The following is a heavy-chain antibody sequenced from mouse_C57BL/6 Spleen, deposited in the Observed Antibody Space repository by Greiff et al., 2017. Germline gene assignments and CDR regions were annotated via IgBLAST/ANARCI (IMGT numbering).Heavy chain of an antibody. V-gene: IGHV1-82*01. Sequence: VQLQQSGPELVKPGASVKISCKASGYAFSSSWMNWVKQRPGKGLEWIGRIYPGDGDTNYNGKFKGKATLTADKSSSTAYMQLSSLTSEDSAVYLCAREDYYGSSASYWGQGTTLTGSS. CDR3: AREDYYGSSASY. CDR1: GYAFSSSW. D-gene: IGHD1-1*01. CDR2: IYPGDGDT. J-gene: IGHJ2*01.